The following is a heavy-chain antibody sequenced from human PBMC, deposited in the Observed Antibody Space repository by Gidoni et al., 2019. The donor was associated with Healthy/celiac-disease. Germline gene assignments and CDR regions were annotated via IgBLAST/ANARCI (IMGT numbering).Heavy chain of an antibody. V-gene: IGHV3-21*01. J-gene: IGHJ4*01. Sequence: EVQLVEYGGGLVKPGGSLRLSCSASGFTFSSYSLNWVRPATGKGLEWVSSMSSSSIYIYYADSVKGLFTISRYNAKNSLYLQMNSLIAEDTAVYYCARDQGDDPFDYWGHGTLVTVSS. D-gene: IGHD2-21*01. CDR1: GFTFSSYS. CDR2: MSSSSIYI. CDR3: ARDQGDDPFDY.